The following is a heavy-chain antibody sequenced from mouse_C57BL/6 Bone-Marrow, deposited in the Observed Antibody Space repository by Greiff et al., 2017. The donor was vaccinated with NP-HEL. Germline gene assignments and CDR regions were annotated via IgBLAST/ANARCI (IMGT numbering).Heavy chain of an antibody. J-gene: IGHJ4*01. CDR1: GYTFTSYW. D-gene: IGHD1-1*01. CDR2: IDPSDSYT. Sequence: QVQLQQPGAELVMPGASVKLSCKASGYTFTSYWMHWVKQRPGQGLEWIGEIDPSDSYTNYNQKFKGKSTLTVDKSSSTAYMQLSSLTSEDSAVYYCARKTTVVASYAMDYWGQGTSVTVSS. CDR3: ARKTTVVASYAMDY. V-gene: IGHV1-69*01.